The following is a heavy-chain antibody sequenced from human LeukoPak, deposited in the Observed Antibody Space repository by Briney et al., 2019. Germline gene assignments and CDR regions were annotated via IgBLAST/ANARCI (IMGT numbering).Heavy chain of an antibody. J-gene: IGHJ4*02. Sequence: PGGSLRLSCAASGSTVSGTHMSWVRQAPGKGLEWVSAMYTGGTTYYADSVKGRFTISRDNSRNTPFLHMSSLRADDTAVYYCAKDEATSGGGLASWGQGTLVTVSS. CDR1: GSTVSGTH. CDR3: AKDEATSGGGLAS. CDR2: MYTGGTT. D-gene: IGHD3-16*01. V-gene: IGHV3-53*01.